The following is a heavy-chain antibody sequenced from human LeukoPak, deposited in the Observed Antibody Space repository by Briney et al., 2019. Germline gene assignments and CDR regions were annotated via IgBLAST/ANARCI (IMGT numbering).Heavy chain of an antibody. Sequence: SETLSLTCTVSGGSISSSSYYWGWIRQPPGKGLEWIGSIYYSGSTYYNPSLKSRVTISVDTSKNQFSLKLSSVTAADTAVYYCAREDVLFQGHEMIEAAAPFDYWGQGTLVTVSS. CDR1: GGSISSSSYY. D-gene: IGHD6-13*01. CDR3: AREDVLFQGHEMIEAAAPFDY. CDR2: IYYSGST. V-gene: IGHV4-39*07. J-gene: IGHJ4*02.